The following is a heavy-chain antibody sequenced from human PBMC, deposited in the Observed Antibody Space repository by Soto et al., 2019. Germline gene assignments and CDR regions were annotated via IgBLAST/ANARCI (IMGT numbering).Heavy chain of an antibody. CDR2: IMKDGSAR. V-gene: IGHV3-7*05. D-gene: IGHD6-13*01. J-gene: IGHJ3*02. CDR3: ARDVSPGSSSLYLDAFDI. Sequence: EVQLVESGGGLVHPGGSLRLSCEASGFAFGSSWMTWVRQAPGKGLEWVANIMKDGSARSYLDSVTGRFTISRDNAKNSLYLQMDSLRAEDTGLYFCARDVSPGSSSLYLDAFDIWGQGTMVTVSS. CDR1: GFAFGSSW.